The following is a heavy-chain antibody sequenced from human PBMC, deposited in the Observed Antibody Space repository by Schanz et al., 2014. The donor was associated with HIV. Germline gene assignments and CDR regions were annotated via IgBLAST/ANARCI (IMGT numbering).Heavy chain of an antibody. J-gene: IGHJ4*02. CDR3: AKVAIHSSGWLPFDY. CDR2: TSYDGTKK. V-gene: IGHV3-30*18. CDR1: GFNFNSYG. Sequence: VQLVESGGGVVQPGRSLRLSCVASGFNFNSYGMHWVRQAPGKGLEWVAVTSYDGTKKHYADSVKGRFTISRDNSKNTLYLQMNSLGAEDTAVYYCAKVAIHSSGWLPFDYWGQGTLVTVSS. D-gene: IGHD6-19*01.